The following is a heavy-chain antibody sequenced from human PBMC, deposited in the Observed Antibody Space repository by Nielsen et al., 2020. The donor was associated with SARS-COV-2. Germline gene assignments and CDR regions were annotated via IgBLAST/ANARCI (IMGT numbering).Heavy chain of an antibody. D-gene: IGHD3-3*01. CDR2: INTNTGNP. CDR3: ARNLLRFHLYYYYGMDV. Sequence: ASVKVSCKASGYTFTSYAMNWVRQAPGQGLGWMGWINTNTGNPTYAQGFTGRFVFSLDTSVSTAYLQISSLKAEDTAVYYCARNLLRFHLYYYYGMDVWGQGTTVTVS. V-gene: IGHV7-4-1*02. CDR1: GYTFTSYA. J-gene: IGHJ6*02.